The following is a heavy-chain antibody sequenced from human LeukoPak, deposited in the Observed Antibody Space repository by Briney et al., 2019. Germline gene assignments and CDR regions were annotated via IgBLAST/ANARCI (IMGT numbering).Heavy chain of an antibody. Sequence: GASVKVSCKASGYTFTTYYVHWVRQAPGQGLEWMGIINPSGGSTTYAQKFQGRVTMTTDTSTSTAYMELRSLRSDDTAVYYCARARWGYYYDSSGLDIWGQGTMVTVSS. CDR3: ARARWGYYYDSSGLDI. CDR2: INPSGGST. J-gene: IGHJ3*02. CDR1: GYTFTTYY. D-gene: IGHD3-22*01. V-gene: IGHV1-46*01.